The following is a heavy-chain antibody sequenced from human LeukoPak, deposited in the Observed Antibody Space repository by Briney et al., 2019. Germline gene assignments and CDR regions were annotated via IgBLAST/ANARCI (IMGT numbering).Heavy chain of an antibody. Sequence: GGSLRLSCAASGFTFSNAWMSWVRQAPGKGLVWVSRINSDGINTSYADSVKGRFTISRDNAKNTLNLQINSLRAEDTAVYYCARDLGQYYDTSDNWFDPWGQGTLVTVSS. J-gene: IGHJ5*02. CDR3: ARDLGQYYDTSDNWFDP. V-gene: IGHV3-74*01. D-gene: IGHD3-22*01. CDR1: GFTFSNAW. CDR2: INSDGINT.